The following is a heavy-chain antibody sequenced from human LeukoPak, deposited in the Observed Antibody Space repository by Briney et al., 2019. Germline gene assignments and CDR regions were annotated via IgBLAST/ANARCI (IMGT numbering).Heavy chain of an antibody. J-gene: IGHJ3*02. CDR2: IYYSGST. CDR1: GGSISSYY. D-gene: IGHD3-16*01. Sequence: PSETLSLTCTVSGGSISSYYWSWIRQPPGKGLEWIGYIYYSGSTNYNPSLKSRVTISVDTSKNQFSLKLSSVTAADTAVYYCARVPRRGGAFDIWGQGTMVTVSS. V-gene: IGHV4-59*01. CDR3: ARVPRRGGAFDI.